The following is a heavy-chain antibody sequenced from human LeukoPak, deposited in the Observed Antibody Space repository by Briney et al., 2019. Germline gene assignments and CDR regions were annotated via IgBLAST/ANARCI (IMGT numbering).Heavy chain of an antibody. Sequence: GESLRLSCAVSGFTFTTFTMNWVRQAQGRGREWVWAINRGGGGTYYADFVKGRFTISRDNSENTLYLQMNSLRAEDTATYYCAKGTERYREVSSFDSWGQGTQVTVSS. CDR1: GFTFTTFT. D-gene: IGHD3-10*01. V-gene: IGHV3-23*01. J-gene: IGHJ4*02. CDR2: INRGGGGT. CDR3: AKGTERYREVSSFDS.